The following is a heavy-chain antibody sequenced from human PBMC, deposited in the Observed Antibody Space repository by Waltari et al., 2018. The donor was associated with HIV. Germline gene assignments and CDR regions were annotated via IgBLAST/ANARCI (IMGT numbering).Heavy chain of an antibody. V-gene: IGHV4-34*01. CDR1: GGSFSGYY. CDR3: ASIRGRTYYYDSSGYYYDY. CDR2: INHSGST. J-gene: IGHJ4*02. D-gene: IGHD3-22*01. Sequence: QVQLQQWGAGLLKPSETLSLTCAVYGGSFSGYYWSWIRQPPGKGLEWIGEINHSGSTNNNPSLKRRVTRSVDTSKNQFSLKLSSVTAADTAVYYCASIRGRTYYYDSSGYYYDYWGQGTLVTVSS.